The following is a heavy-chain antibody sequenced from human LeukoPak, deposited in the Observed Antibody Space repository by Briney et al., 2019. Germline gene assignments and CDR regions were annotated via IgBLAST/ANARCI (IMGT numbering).Heavy chain of an antibody. CDR1: GYTFTSYG. CDR3: ARCYSNYRPYYYYMDV. Sequence: ASVKVSCKASGYTFTSYGISWVRQAPGQGLEWMGWMNPNSGNTGYAQKFQGRVTITRNTSISTAYMELSSLRSEDTAVYYCARCYSNYRPYYYYMDVWGKGTTVTVSS. CDR2: MNPNSGNT. J-gene: IGHJ6*03. V-gene: IGHV1-8*03. D-gene: IGHD4-11*01.